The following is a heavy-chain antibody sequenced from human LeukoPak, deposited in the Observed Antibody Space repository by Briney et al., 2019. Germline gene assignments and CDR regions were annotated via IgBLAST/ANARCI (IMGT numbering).Heavy chain of an antibody. CDR1: GYTFGSYG. CDR2: ISGYNGDT. Sequence: ASVKVSCTTSGYTFGSYGITWVRQAPGQGLEWMGWISGYNGDTNYAQTVQGRVTMTTDTSTSTAYLELRSLRSDDTAVYYCARDGAYHDSSGSYYAVGDDYWGQGTLVTVSS. V-gene: IGHV1-18*01. J-gene: IGHJ4*02. CDR3: ARDGAYHDSSGSYYAVGDDY. D-gene: IGHD3-22*01.